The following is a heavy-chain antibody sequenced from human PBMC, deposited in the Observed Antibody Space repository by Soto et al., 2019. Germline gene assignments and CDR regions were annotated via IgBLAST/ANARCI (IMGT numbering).Heavy chain of an antibody. J-gene: IGHJ4*02. V-gene: IGHV3-33*01. D-gene: IGHD2-21*02. CDR2: IWYDGSNK. Sequence: QVQLVESGGGVVQPGRSLRLSCAASGFTFSSYGMHWVRQAPGKGLEWVAVIWYDGSNKYYADSVKDRFTISRDNSKNTLYLQMNSLRAEDTAVYYCARSRYCGGDCYSGFSDYWGQGTLVTVSS. CDR1: GFTFSSYG. CDR3: ARSRYCGGDCYSGFSDY.